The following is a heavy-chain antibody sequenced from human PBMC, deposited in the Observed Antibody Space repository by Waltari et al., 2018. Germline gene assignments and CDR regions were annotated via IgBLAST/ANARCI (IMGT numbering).Heavy chain of an antibody. J-gene: IGHJ4*02. CDR1: GGSISHYY. CDR2: IYYSGST. Sequence: QVQLQESGPGLVKPSETLSLTCTVSGGSISHYYWIWIRQPPGKGLEWIGYIYYSGSTNYNPSLKSRVTISVDTSKIQFSLNLSSVTAADTAVYYCARSPGSRHYFDYWGQGTLVTVSS. D-gene: IGHD3-10*01. CDR3: ARSPGSRHYFDY. V-gene: IGHV4-59*01.